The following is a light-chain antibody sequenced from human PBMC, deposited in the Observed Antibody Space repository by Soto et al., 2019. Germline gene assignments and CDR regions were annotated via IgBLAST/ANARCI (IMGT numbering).Light chain of an antibody. CDR2: EGS. CDR3: CSYAGSSTFM. V-gene: IGLV2-23*01. CDR1: SSDVGSYNL. J-gene: IGLJ1*01. Sequence: QSALTQPASVSGSPGQPITISCTGTSSDVGSYNLVSWYQQHPGKAPKLMIYEGSKRPSGVSNRFSGSKSGNTASLTISGLQAEDEADYYCCSYAGSSTFMFGIGTKLTVL.